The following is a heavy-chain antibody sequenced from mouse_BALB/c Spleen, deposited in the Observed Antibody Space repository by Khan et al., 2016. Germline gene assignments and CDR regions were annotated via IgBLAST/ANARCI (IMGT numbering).Heavy chain of an antibody. CDR2: IYPYNGGT. CDR3: ARRDYGGTYYLDY. V-gene: IGHV1S29*02. Sequence: VQLKESGPELVKPGASVKISCKASGYPFTDYNMHWVKQSHGKSLEWIGYIYPYNGGTGYNQKFKYRATLTVDSSSSTAYMALRSLTSEDSAVXYCARRDYGGTYYLDYWGQGTTLTVSS. D-gene: IGHD1-1*01. CDR1: GYPFTDYN. J-gene: IGHJ2*01.